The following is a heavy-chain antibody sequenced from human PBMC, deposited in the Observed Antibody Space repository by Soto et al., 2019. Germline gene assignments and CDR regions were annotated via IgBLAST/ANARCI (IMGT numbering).Heavy chain of an antibody. D-gene: IGHD2-2*02. CDR2: ISSSSYI. CDR3: ARSSHYMAFDI. J-gene: IGHJ3*02. CDR1: GFTFSSYS. Sequence: EVQLVESGGGLVKPGGSLRLSCAASGFTFSSYSMNWVRQAPGKGLEWVSSISSSSYIYYADSVKGRFTISRDNAKNSLYLQMNSLRAEDTAVYYCARSSHYMAFDIWGQGTMVTVSS. V-gene: IGHV3-21*01.